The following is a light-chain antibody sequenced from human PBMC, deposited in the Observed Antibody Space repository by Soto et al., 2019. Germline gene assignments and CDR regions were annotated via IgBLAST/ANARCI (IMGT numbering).Light chain of an antibody. CDR2: GAS. CDR1: QSGSSNY. V-gene: IGKV3-20*01. J-gene: IGKJ1*01. CDR3: QQYGTSVWT. Sequence: EIVLTQSPGTLCLSPGERATLACRASQSGSSNYLAWYQQKPGQAPRLLIYGASSRATGIPDRFSGSGSGTDFALTISRLEPEDVAVYYCQQYGTSVWTFGQGTKVEIK.